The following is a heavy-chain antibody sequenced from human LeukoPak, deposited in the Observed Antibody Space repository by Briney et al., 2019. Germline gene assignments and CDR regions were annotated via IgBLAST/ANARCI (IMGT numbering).Heavy chain of an antibody. CDR1: GFTFSSYA. V-gene: IGHV3-30*18. J-gene: IGHJ6*02. CDR3: AKADSSGSYYYYGMDV. Sequence: PGGSLRLSCAASGFTFSSYAMSWVRQAPGKGLEWVAVISYDGSNKYCADSVKGRFTISRDNSKNTLYLQMNSLRAEDTAVYYCAKADSSGSYYYYGMDVWGQGTTVTVSS. D-gene: IGHD3-22*01. CDR2: ISYDGSNK.